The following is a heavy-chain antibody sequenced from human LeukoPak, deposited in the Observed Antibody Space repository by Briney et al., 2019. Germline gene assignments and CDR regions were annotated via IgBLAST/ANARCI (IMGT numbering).Heavy chain of an antibody. CDR3: AKYYYGSGSYFDY. D-gene: IGHD3-10*01. V-gene: IGHV3-30*02. J-gene: IGHJ4*02. CDR2: IRYDGSNK. Sequence: GGSLRLSCAASGFTFSSYWMSWVRQAPGKGLEWVAFIRYDGSNKYYADSVKGRFTISRDNSKNTLYLQMNSLRAEDTAVYYCAKYYYGSGSYFDYWGQGTLVTVSS. CDR1: GFTFSSYW.